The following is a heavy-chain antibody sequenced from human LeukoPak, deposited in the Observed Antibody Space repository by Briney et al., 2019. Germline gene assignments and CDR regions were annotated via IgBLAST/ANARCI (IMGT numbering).Heavy chain of an antibody. CDR2: ISGRGGSP. V-gene: IGHV3-23*01. CDR3: AKVNQDGSGTYYLSYYFDY. D-gene: IGHD3-10*01. Sequence: GGSLRLSCAASGFTFSSYAMNWVRQAPGKGLEWVSGISGRGGSPRYADSVKGRFTISRDNSKNTLYLQMNSLRAEDTDVYYCAKVNQDGSGTYYLSYYFDYWGQGTLVTVSS. J-gene: IGHJ4*02. CDR1: GFTFSSYA.